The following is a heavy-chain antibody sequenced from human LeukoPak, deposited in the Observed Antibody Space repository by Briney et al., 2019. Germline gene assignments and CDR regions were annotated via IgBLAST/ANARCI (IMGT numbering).Heavy chain of an antibody. CDR1: GFTFSNAW. Sequence: GGSLRLSCAASGFTFSNAWMSWVRQAPGKGLEWVGRIKSKTDGGTTDYAAPVKGRFTISRDNSKNTLYLQMNSLRAEDTAVYYCAKSFSGSYGDAFDIWGQGTMVTVSS. D-gene: IGHD1-26*01. CDR3: AKSFSGSYGDAFDI. CDR2: IKSKTDGGTT. V-gene: IGHV3-15*01. J-gene: IGHJ3*02.